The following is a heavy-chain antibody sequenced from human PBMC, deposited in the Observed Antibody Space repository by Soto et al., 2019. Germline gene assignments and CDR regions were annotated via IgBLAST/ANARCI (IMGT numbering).Heavy chain of an antibody. CDR1: GFTFSSYG. D-gene: IGHD3-3*01. CDR2: ISYDGSNK. J-gene: IGHJ4*02. Sequence: QVQLVESGGGVVQPGRSLRLSCAASGFTFSSYGMHWVRQAPGKGLEWVAVISYDGSNKYYADSVKGRFTISRDNSKNTLYLQMNSLRAEDTAVYYCAKDLRGPLYYDFWSGYYRRSYWGQGTLVTVSS. CDR3: AKDLRGPLYYDFWSGYYRRSY. V-gene: IGHV3-30*18.